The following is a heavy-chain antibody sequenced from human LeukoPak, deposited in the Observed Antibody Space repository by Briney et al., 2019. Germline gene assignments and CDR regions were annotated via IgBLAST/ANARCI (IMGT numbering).Heavy chain of an antibody. D-gene: IGHD5-12*01. J-gene: IGHJ4*02. CDR1: GGSISSYY. CDR2: IYYSGST. Sequence: SETLSLTCTVSGGSISSYYWSWIRQPPGKGLEWIGYIYYSGSTNYNPSLKSRVTISVDKSKNQFSLKLSSVTAADTAVYYCAGTHGYEAPEVDYWGQGTLVTVSS. V-gene: IGHV4-59*12. CDR3: AGTHGYEAPEVDY.